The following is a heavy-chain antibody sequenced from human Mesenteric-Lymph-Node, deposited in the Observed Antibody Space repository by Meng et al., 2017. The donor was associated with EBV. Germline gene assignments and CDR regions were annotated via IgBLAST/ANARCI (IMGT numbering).Heavy chain of an antibody. CDR3: VRDFSVTGGTWFDP. D-gene: IGHD2-21*02. J-gene: IGHJ5*02. CDR1: GFSFSTYW. V-gene: IGHV3-74*01. Sequence: EEYLVESGGGLVQPGGSLRLSCAASGFSFSTYWMHWVRQVPGKGLVWVSLINSDGKTTNYADSVQGRFTISRDNAENTLYLQMDSLRADDTAVYYCVRDFSVTGGTWFDPWGQGTLVTVSS. CDR2: INSDGKTT.